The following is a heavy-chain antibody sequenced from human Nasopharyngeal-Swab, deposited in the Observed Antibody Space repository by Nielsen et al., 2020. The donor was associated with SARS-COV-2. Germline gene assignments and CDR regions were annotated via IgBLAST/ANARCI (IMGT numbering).Heavy chain of an antibody. V-gene: IGHV4-59*12. CDR3: ARGRYYYGMDV. J-gene: IGHJ6*02. CDR1: GGSISSYY. Sequence: SETLSLTCTVSGGSISSYYWSWIRQPPGKGLEWIGYIYYSGSTNYNPSLKSRVTISVDTSKNQFSLKLSSVTAADTAVYYCARGRYYYGMDVWGQGTTVTVSS. CDR2: IYYSGST.